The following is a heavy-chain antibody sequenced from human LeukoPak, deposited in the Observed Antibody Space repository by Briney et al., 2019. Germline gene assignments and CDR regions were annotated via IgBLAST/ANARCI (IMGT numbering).Heavy chain of an antibody. V-gene: IGHV1-18*01. Sequence: ASVKVSCKASGYTFTSYGISWVRQAPGQGLEWMGWISAYNGNTNYAQKLQGRVTMTTDTSTSTAYMELRSLRSDDTAVYYCARVGDSSGWGGYYYGMDVWGQGTTVTVSS. CDR3: ARVGDSSGWGGYYYGMDV. D-gene: IGHD6-19*01. J-gene: IGHJ6*02. CDR2: ISAYNGNT. CDR1: GYTFTSYG.